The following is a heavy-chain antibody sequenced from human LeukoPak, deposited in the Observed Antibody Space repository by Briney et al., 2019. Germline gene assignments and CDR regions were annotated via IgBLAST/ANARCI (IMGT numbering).Heavy chain of an antibody. D-gene: IGHD2-2*01. V-gene: IGHV3-21*04. CDR1: GFTFSTYS. J-gene: IGHJ6*02. CDR3: ARGYCSSTSCEDQNYYYGMDV. CDR2: ISSSSSYI. Sequence: GGSLRLSCAASGFTFSTYSMNWVRQAPGRGLEWVSSISSSSSYIYYADSVKGRFTISRDNAKNSLYLQMNSLRAEDTALYYCARGYCSSTSCEDQNYYYGMDVWGQGTTVTVSS.